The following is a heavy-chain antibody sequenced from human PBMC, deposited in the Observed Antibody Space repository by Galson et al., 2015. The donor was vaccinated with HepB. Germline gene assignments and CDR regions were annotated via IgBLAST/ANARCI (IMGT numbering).Heavy chain of an antibody. J-gene: IGHJ4*02. CDR1: GFNLSSYG. D-gene: IGHD5-18*01. V-gene: IGHV3-33*01. CDR3: ARGNGYTSDSFDY. Sequence: SLRLSCAASGFNLSSYGMHWVRQAPGKGLEWVTIMWYDGANKYYSDSVKGRFTISRDNSKNTLYLQMSSLRAEDTAVYYCARGNGYTSDSFDYWSQGTLVTVSS. CDR2: MWYDGANK.